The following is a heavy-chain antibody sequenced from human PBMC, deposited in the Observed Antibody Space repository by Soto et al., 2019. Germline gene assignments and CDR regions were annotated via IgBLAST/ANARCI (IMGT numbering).Heavy chain of an antibody. Sequence: QPGGSLRLSCAASGFPFSSYDMHWVRQAPGKGLEWVAPISYDGSRTSYSDSVKGRFTISRDNSKNMLFLQMDNLRADDTAVYYCPKEQAFEQLWVFDSWGQGTLVTVSS. J-gene: IGHJ5*01. CDR3: PKEQAFEQLWVFDS. CDR1: GFPFSSYD. D-gene: IGHD5-18*01. CDR2: ISYDGSRT. V-gene: IGHV3-30*18.